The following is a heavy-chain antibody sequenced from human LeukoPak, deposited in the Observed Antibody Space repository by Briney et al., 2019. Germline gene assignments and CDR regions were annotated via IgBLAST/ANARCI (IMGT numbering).Heavy chain of an antibody. J-gene: IGHJ4*02. CDR1: GGSISNYY. V-gene: IGHV4-4*07. CDR2: IYVSGNT. CDR3: ASSRVATIKGETDY. D-gene: IGHD5-24*01. Sequence: SETLSLTCTVSGGSISNYYWHWIRQPAGKGLEWIGRIYVSGNTNYNPSLKSRVTMSVDTSKNRLSLSLTSVTAADTAVYYCASSRVATIKGETDYWGQGTLVTVSS.